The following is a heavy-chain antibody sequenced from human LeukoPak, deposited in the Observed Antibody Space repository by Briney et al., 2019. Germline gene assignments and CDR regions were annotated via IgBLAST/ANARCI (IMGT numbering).Heavy chain of an antibody. V-gene: IGHV4-59*01. Sequence: PSETLSLTCTVSGGSISSYYWSWIRQPPGKGLEWSGYIYYSGSTNYNPSLKSRVTISVDTSKTQFSLKLSSVTAADTAVYYCARGNIVATVIDYWGQGTLVTVSS. CDR1: GGSISSYY. D-gene: IGHD5-12*01. J-gene: IGHJ4*02. CDR2: IYYSGST. CDR3: ARGNIVATVIDY.